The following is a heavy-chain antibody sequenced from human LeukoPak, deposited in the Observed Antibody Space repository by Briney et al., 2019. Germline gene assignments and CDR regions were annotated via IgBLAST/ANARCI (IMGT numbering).Heavy chain of an antibody. D-gene: IGHD1-26*01. J-gene: IGHJ3*02. Sequence: GGSLRLSCAASGFTFSSCWMHWVRQAPGKGLVWVSRIVSDRSGTRYADSVRGRFTISRDNAKNTLYLQMNSLRAEDTALYYCARGGSPTEALGDAFDMWGQGTMVTVSS. CDR2: IVSDRSGT. CDR1: GFTFSSCW. CDR3: ARGGSPTEALGDAFDM. V-gene: IGHV3-74*01.